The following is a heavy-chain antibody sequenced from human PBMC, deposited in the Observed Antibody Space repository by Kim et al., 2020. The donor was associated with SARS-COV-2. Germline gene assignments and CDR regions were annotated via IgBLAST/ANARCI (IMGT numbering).Heavy chain of an antibody. Sequence: GGSLRLSCAASGFTFSGSAMHWVRQASGKGLEWVGRIRSKANSYATAYAASVKGRFTISRDDSKNTAYLQMNSLKTEDTAVYYCTRRGGEDCSGGSCGGYGYYGMDVWGQGTTVTVSS. D-gene: IGHD2-15*01. CDR1: GFTFSGSA. J-gene: IGHJ6*02. CDR2: IRSKANSYAT. V-gene: IGHV3-73*01. CDR3: TRRGGEDCSGGSCGGYGYYGMDV.